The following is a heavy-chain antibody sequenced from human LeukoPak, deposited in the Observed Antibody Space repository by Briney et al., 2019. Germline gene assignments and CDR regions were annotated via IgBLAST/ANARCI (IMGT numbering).Heavy chain of an antibody. CDR2: ISGSGGST. V-gene: IGHV3-23*01. Sequence: PGGSLRLSCAASGFTFSSYAMSWVRQAPGKGLEWVSAISGSGGSTYYADSVKGRFTISRDNSKNTLYLQMNSLRAEDTAVYYCAKSSSITIFGVASLHYFDYWGQGTLVTVSS. J-gene: IGHJ4*02. CDR3: AKSSSITIFGVASLHYFDY. D-gene: IGHD3-3*01. CDR1: GFTFSSYA.